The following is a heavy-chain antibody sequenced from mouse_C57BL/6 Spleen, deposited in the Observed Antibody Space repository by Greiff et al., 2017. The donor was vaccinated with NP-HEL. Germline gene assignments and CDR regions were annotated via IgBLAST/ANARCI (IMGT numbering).Heavy chain of an antibody. Sequence: EVQLVESGGGLVQPKGSLKLSCAASGFSFNTYAMNWVRQAPGKGLEWVARIRSKSNNYATYYADSVKDRFTISRDDSESMLYLQMNNLKTEDTAMYYCVRHDYYYGSSPWFAYWGQGTLVTVSA. CDR1: GFSFNTYA. CDR3: VRHDYYYGSSPWFAY. CDR2: IRSKSNNYAT. V-gene: IGHV10-1*01. D-gene: IGHD1-1*01. J-gene: IGHJ3*01.